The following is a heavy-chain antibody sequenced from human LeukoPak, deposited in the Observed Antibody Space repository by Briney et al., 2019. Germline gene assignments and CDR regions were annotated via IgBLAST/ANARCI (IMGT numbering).Heavy chain of an antibody. D-gene: IGHD6-19*01. Sequence: GGCLRLSCVASGFTFNSYWMTWVRQALGKGLEWVADIKQDGSDKYYAGSVKGRFTISRDNAKNSLYQQMNSLRAEDTAVYFCARYNSAWKTDDYWGQGTLVTVSS. J-gene: IGHJ4*02. CDR3: ARYNSAWKTDDY. V-gene: IGHV3-7*03. CDR2: IKQDGSDK. CDR1: GFTFNSYW.